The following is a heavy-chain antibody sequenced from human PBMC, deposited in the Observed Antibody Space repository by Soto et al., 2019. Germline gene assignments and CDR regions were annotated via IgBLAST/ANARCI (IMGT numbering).Heavy chain of an antibody. CDR1: GFTFSSYG. CDR3: SKGDRFLDH. J-gene: IGHJ1*01. Sequence: VQLVEPGGGVVQPGRSLRLSCVTSGFTFSSYGMHWVRQAPGKGLEWVAFISYDGSNQYYADSVKGRFTISRDNSKNIMDLQLNSLRVEDTALSYCSKGDRFLDHWGQGTLVTVSS. V-gene: IGHV3-33*05. CDR2: ISYDGSNQ. D-gene: IGHD3-3*01.